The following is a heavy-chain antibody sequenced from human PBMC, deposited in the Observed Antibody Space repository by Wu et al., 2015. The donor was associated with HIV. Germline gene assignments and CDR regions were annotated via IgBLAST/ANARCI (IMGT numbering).Heavy chain of an antibody. CDR3: APTKYSSGWFWFDP. D-gene: IGHD6-19*01. V-gene: IGHV1-69*05. CDR1: GYTFTSYG. J-gene: IGHJ5*02. CDR2: IIPIFGTA. Sequence: QVQLVQSGAEVKKPGASVKVSCKASGYTFTSYGISWVRQAPGQGLEWMGRIIPIFGTANYAQKFQGRVTITTDESTSTAYMELSSLRSEDTAVYYCAPTKYSSGWFWFDPGAREPWSPSPQ.